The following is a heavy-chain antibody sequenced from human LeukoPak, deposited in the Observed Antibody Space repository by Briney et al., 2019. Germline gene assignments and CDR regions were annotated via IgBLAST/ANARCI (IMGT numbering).Heavy chain of an antibody. CDR1: GGTFSSYA. Sequence: SVKVSCKAAGGTFSSYAISWVRQAPGQGLEWMGGIIPIFGTAKYAQKFQGRVTITADELTRTAYMELSSLRSEDTAVYYCARAPSLVVTASPWLGWFDPWGQGTLVTVS. CDR2: IIPIFGTA. CDR3: ARAPSLVVTASPWLGWFDP. V-gene: IGHV1-69*01. J-gene: IGHJ5*02. D-gene: IGHD2-21*02.